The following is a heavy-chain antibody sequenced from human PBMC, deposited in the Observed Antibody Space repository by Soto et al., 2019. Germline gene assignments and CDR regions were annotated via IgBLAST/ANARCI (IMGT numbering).Heavy chain of an antibody. D-gene: IGHD4-17*01. CDR2: ISYDGSNK. V-gene: IGHV3-30*18. CDR1: GFTVSSYG. J-gene: IGHJ4*02. Sequence: GGSLGLSCAASGFTVSSYGMDGVRQAPGKGLEWVAVISYDGSNKYYADSVKGRFTISRDKSKNTLYLQMNSLRAEDVAVYYSAKKMWPHYGDYGMHFDYWGQRTLVTVSS. CDR3: AKKMWPHYGDYGMHFDY.